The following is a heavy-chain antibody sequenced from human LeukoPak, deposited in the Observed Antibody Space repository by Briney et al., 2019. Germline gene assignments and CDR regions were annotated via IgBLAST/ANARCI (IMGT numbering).Heavy chain of an antibody. CDR3: ARDPAGDYESFGGDFDY. J-gene: IGHJ4*02. CDR1: GYTFTGYY. D-gene: IGHD4-17*01. Sequence: GASVKVSCKASGYTFTGYYMHWVRQAPGQGLEWMGWINPNSGGTNYAQKFQGRVTMTRDTSISTAYMELSRLRSDDTAVYYCARDPAGDYESFGGDFDYWGQGTLVSVSS. CDR2: INPNSGGT. V-gene: IGHV1-2*02.